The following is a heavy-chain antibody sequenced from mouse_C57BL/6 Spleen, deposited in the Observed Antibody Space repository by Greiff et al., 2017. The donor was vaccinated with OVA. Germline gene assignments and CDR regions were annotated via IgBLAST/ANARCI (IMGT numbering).Heavy chain of an antibody. D-gene: IGHD3-2*02. J-gene: IGHJ3*01. CDR1: GYTFTSYW. CDR3: ARSTAQATVAY. V-gene: IGHV1-72*01. Sequence: QVQLQQPGAELVKPGASVKLSCKASGYTFTSYWMHWVKQRPGRGLEWIGRIDPNSGGTKYNEKFKSKATLTVDKPSSTAYRQLSSLTSEDSAVYYCARSTAQATVAYWGQGTLVTVSA. CDR2: IDPNSGGT.